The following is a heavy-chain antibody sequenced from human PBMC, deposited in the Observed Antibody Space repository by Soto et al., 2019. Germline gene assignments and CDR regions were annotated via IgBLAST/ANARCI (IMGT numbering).Heavy chain of an antibody. J-gene: IGHJ6*02. CDR2: INSDASTT. D-gene: IGHD3-16*02. Sequence: LRLSSVASGFAISNYWMHWVRQAPGKGLVWVSRINSDASTTDYADSVKGRFTISRDNAKNTLYLQMDSLRAEDTALYYCARGFRWGMDVWGQGTTVTVS. CDR3: ARGFRWGMDV. CDR1: GFAISNYW. V-gene: IGHV3-74*01.